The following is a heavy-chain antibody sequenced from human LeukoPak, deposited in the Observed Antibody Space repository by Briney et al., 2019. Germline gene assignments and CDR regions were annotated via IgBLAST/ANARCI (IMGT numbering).Heavy chain of an antibody. D-gene: IGHD2-2*01. V-gene: IGHV4-59*01. CDR3: ARGDIVVVPAAPPYWYFDL. Sequence: SETLSLTCTVSGGSISSYYWSWIRQPPGKGLEWIGYIYYSGSTNYNPSLKSRVTISVDTSKNQFPLKLSSVTAADTAVYYCARGDIVVVPAAPPYWYFDLWGRGTLVTVSS. CDR1: GGSISSYY. CDR2: IYYSGST. J-gene: IGHJ2*01.